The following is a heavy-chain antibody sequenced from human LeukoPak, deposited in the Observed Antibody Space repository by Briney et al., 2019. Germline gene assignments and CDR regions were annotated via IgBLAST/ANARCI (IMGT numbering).Heavy chain of an antibody. V-gene: IGHV3-21*01. CDR1: GFTFSSYS. J-gene: IGHJ6*02. CDR3: ARDRLPFVVVPASHGMDV. CDR2: MSSSSSYI. D-gene: IGHD2-2*01. Sequence: GGSLRLSCAASGFTFSSYSMNWVRQAPGKGLEWVSSMSSSSSYINYADAVKGRFTISRDNAKNSLYLQMNSLRAEDTAVYYCARDRLPFVVVPASHGMDVWGQGTTVTVSS.